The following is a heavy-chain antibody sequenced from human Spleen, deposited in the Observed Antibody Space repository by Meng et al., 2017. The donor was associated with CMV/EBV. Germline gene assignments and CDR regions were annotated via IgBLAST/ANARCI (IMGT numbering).Heavy chain of an antibody. D-gene: IGHD3-10*01. CDR1: GFTFGEYA. Sequence: LSLTCAASGFTFGEYAMHWVRQTPGKGLEWVSGITWDSGMIDYADSVKGRFTISRDNAKNSVYLEMNSLRDEDTALYYCAVDCGSGLSQYDCWGQGTLVTVSS. J-gene: IGHJ4*02. CDR2: ITWDSGMI. V-gene: IGHV3-9*01. CDR3: AVDCGSGLSQYDC.